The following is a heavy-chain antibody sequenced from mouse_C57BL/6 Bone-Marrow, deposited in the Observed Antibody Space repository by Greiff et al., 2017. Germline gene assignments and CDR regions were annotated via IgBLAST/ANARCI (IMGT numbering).Heavy chain of an antibody. CDR2: ISDGGSYT. V-gene: IGHV5-4*03. CDR3: ASSSYGYFDV. J-gene: IGHJ1*03. D-gene: IGHD1-1*01. Sequence: DVMLVESGGGLVKPGGSLKLSCAASGFTFSSYAMSWVRQTPEKRLEWVATISDGGSYTYYPDNVKGRFTISRDNAKNNLYLQMSHLKSEDTAMYYCASSSYGYFDVWGTGTTVTVSS. CDR1: GFTFSSYA.